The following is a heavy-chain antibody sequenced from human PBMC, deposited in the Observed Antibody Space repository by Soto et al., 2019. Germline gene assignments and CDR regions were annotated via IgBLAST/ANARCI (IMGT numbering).Heavy chain of an antibody. CDR3: ARVIPTYYYDSSGYYWFDY. Sequence: GGSLRLSCAASGFTFSSYWMSWVRQAPGKGLEWVANIKQDGSEKYYVDSVKGRFTISRDNAKNSLYLQMNSLRAEDTAVYYCARVIPTYYYDSSGYYWFDYWGQGTLVTVSS. CDR2: IKQDGSEK. J-gene: IGHJ4*02. V-gene: IGHV3-7*05. D-gene: IGHD3-22*01. CDR1: GFTFSSYW.